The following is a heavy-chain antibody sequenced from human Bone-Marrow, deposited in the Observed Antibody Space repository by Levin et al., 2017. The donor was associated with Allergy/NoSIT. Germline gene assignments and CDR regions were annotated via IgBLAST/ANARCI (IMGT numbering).Heavy chain of an antibody. CDR2: LISFFGKP. J-gene: IGHJ4*02. V-gene: IGHV1-69*13. CDR1: GGTFNTYF. D-gene: IGHD3-22*01. Sequence: SVKVSCKASGGTFNTYFINWVRQAPGQGLEWMGGLISFFGKPKYAQKFQGRLTITADESTSTSNMELSGLRSEDTAVYYCTKPGTYYYDDLGYYCAFDYWGLGTLVTVSS. CDR3: TKPGTYYYDDLGYYCAFDY.